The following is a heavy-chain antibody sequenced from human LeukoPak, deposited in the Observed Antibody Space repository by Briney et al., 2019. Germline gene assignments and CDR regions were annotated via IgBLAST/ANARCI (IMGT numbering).Heavy chain of an antibody. D-gene: IGHD1-1*01. Sequence: ASVKVSCKASGGTFSVYAISWLRQAPGQGLEWMGGVIPIFGTANYAPKFQGRVTITADESTSTAYMELSSLRFEDTAVYYCATGLETGTSYYYYMDVWGKGTTVTVS. V-gene: IGHV1-69*13. J-gene: IGHJ6*03. CDR3: ATGLETGTSYYYYMDV. CDR1: GGTFSVYA. CDR2: VIPIFGTA.